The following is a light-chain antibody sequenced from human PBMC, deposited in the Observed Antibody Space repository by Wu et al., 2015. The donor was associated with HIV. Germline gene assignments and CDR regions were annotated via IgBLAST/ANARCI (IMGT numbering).Light chain of an antibody. J-gene: IGKJ1*01. Sequence: EIALTQSPATLSTSPGERATLSCRASQSVSTYLAWYQQKPGQAPRLLIYDTSNRATGIPTRFSGSGSGTDFTLTISSLEPEDFAVYYCQQRSSWPLTFGQGTKVEIK. CDR1: QSVSTY. CDR3: QQRSSWPLT. V-gene: IGKV3-11*01. CDR2: DTS.